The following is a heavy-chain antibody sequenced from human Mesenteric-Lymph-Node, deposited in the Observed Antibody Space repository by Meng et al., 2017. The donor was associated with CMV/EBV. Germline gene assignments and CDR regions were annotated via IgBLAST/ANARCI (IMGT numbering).Heavy chain of an antibody. CDR1: GGSISSRSYY. V-gene: IGHV4-39*01. J-gene: IGHJ5*02. CDR3: ARPHYYGSGSSPWFDP. D-gene: IGHD3-10*01. Sequence: QLQLQESGPGLVKPSETLSLTCPVSGGSISSRSYYWGWIRQPPGKGLEWIGSIYYSGSTYYNPSLKSRVTISVDTSKNQFSLKLSSVTAADTAVYYCARPHYYGSGSSPWFDPWGQGTLVTVSS. CDR2: IYYSGST.